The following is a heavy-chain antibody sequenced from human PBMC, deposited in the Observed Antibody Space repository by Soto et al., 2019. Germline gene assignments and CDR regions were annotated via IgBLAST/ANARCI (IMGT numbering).Heavy chain of an antibody. V-gene: IGHV4-59*08. CDR2: IYYSGST. CDR1: GGSVSSYY. Sequence: SETLSLTCTVAGGSVSSYYWSWIRQSPEKGLEWIGYIYYSGSTKYKPSLKSRVTISVDASKNQFSLKVSSATAADTAVYYCARHSNPNYGLYYIDYWGLGALVTVSS. CDR3: ARHSNPNYGLYYIDY. D-gene: IGHD4-17*01. J-gene: IGHJ4*02.